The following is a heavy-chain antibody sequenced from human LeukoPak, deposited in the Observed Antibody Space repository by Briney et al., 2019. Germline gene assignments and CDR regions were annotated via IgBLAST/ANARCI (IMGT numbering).Heavy chain of an antibody. CDR2: IIPIFHTA. CDR3: ARTYYYDSSGYPVQVSDAFDI. J-gene: IGHJ3*02. CDR1: GGTFSSYA. V-gene: IGHV1-69*13. Sequence: GASVKVSCKASGGTFSSYAISWVRQAPGQGLEWMGGIIPIFHTADYAQKFQGRVTITADESTSTVNMELSRLRSEDTAMYYCARTYYYDSSGYPVQVSDAFDIWGQGTMVTVSS. D-gene: IGHD3-22*01.